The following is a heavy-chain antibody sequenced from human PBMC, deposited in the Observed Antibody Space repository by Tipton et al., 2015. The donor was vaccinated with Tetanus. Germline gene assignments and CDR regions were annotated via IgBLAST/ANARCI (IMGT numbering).Heavy chain of an antibody. V-gene: IGHV3-23*01. J-gene: IGHJ4*02. Sequence: SLRLSCAASGFTFSTYTLSWVRQAPGKGLEWVSSIIGSGGSALHADSVKGRFTVSRDDSRNTLFLQMNSLRVGDTAVYYCVKDAFPDGLWDIDYGGQGPLVTVSS. CDR3: VKDAFPDGLWDIDY. CDR2: IIGSGGSA. D-gene: IGHD3-16*01. CDR1: GFTFSTYT.